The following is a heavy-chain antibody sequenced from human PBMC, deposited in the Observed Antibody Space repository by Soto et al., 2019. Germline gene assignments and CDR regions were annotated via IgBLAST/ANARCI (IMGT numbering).Heavy chain of an antibody. V-gene: IGHV4-38-2*02. CDR3: ARETGENWTYEAH. D-gene: IGHD1-7*01. Sequence: SETLSLTCAVSGYSISSGYYWGWIRQPPGKGLEWIGSITINGNTQKNPSFKSRVTMSIDTSRNHFSLNLQSATAADTALYYCARETGENWTYEAHWGPGTLVTVSS. CDR2: ITINGNT. J-gene: IGHJ1*01. CDR1: GYSISSGYY.